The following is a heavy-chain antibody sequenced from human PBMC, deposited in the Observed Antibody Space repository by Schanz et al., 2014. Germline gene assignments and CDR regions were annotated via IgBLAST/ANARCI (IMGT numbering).Heavy chain of an antibody. CDR2: ISHSGGSK. CDR1: GFTFNSYA. D-gene: IGHD3-10*01. Sequence: DVQLLESGGGLVQPGGSLRLSCAASGFTFNSYAMTWVRQAPGKGLEWVSSISHSGGSKYYADSVEGRFTISRDNSRNTLYLQMNSLRTEDTAVYYCARGLRPFAELSAYWGQGTLVTVSS. J-gene: IGHJ4*02. V-gene: IGHV3-23*01. CDR3: ARGLRPFAELSAY.